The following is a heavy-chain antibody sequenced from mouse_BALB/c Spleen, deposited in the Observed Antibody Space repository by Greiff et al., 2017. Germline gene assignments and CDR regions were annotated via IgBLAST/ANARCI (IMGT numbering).Heavy chain of an antibody. D-gene: IGHD2-4*01. CDR1: GYAFTNYL. J-gene: IGHJ4*01. CDR3: ARSRSYDYDGVYYAMDY. V-gene: IGHV1-54*01. CDR2: INPGSGGT. Sequence: VQLQQSGAELMKPGTSVKVSCKASGYAFTNYLIEWVKQRPGQGLEWIGVINPGSGGTNYNEKFKGKATLTADKSSSTAYMQLSSLTSDDSAVYFCARSRSYDYDGVYYAMDYWGQGTSVTVSS.